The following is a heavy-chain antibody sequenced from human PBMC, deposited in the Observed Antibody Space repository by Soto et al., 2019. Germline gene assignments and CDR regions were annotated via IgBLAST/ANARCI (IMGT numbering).Heavy chain of an antibody. CDR1: GFTFSNYW. CDR2: IKEDGSEK. Sequence: EVQLVEFGGALVQPGGSLRLSCEVSGFTFSNYWMSWVRQVPGKGLEWLANIKEDGSEKYYVDSVKGRFTISRDNARYSLYLQMSTLRADDTAIYYCASHPPRGDYNKYATTYWGQGTLVTVSS. D-gene: IGHD4-4*01. CDR3: ASHPPRGDYNKYATTY. V-gene: IGHV3-7*03. J-gene: IGHJ4*02.